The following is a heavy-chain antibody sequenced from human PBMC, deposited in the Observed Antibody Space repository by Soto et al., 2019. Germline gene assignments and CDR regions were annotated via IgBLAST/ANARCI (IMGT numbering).Heavy chain of an antibody. V-gene: IGHV4-38-2*01. CDR1: GYSISSGYY. CDR3: AGRARDDFWSGYYPAPFDY. J-gene: IGHJ4*02. CDR2: IYHSGST. D-gene: IGHD3-3*01. Sequence: SETLSLTCAVSGYSISSGYYWGWIRQPPGKGLEWIGSIYHSGSTYSNPSPKSRVTISVDTSKNQFSLKLSSVTAADTAVYYCAGRARDDFWSGYYPAPFDYWGQGTLVTVSS.